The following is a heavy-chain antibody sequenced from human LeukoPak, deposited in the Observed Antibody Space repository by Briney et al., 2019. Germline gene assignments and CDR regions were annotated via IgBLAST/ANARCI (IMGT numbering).Heavy chain of an antibody. D-gene: IGHD6-19*01. J-gene: IGHJ5*02. CDR3: ARRSTVAGRGRFDP. CDR2: VHYSGST. CDR1: GGSIRSTSYY. Sequence: PSETLSLTCTVSGGSIRSTSYYWGWIRQPPGKALEWLGSVHYSGSTYDNPSLKSRVTISVDTSKNQFSLNLISVAAADTAVYYCARRSTVAGRGRFDPWGQGTLVTVSS. V-gene: IGHV4-39*01.